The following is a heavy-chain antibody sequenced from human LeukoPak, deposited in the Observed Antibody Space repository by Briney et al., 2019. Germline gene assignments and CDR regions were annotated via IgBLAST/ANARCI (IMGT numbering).Heavy chain of an antibody. V-gene: IGHV4-30-2*01. Sequence: PSETLSLTCAVYGGSFSGYSWSWIRQPPGKGLEWIGYIYHSGSAYYNPSLKSRVTISVDRSKNQFSLKLSSVTAADTAVYYCARENYYGSSGYESDYNWFDPWGQGTLVTVSS. CDR2: IYHSGSA. J-gene: IGHJ5*02. D-gene: IGHD3-22*01. CDR1: GGSFSGYS. CDR3: ARENYYGSSGYESDYNWFDP.